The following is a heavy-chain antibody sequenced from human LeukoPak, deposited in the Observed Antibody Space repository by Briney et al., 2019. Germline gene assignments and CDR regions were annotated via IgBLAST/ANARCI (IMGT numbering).Heavy chain of an antibody. CDR3: ATPLLSYSSSWYSFDY. V-gene: IGHV3-23*01. J-gene: IGHJ4*02. CDR1: GFTISSYA. Sequence: AGSLSLSCAASGFTISSYAMSWVRQAPGKGLEWVSAISGSGGSTYYADSVKGRFTISRDNSKNTLYLQMNSLRAEDTAVYYCATPLLSYSSSWYSFDYWGQGTLVTVSS. CDR2: ISGSGGST. D-gene: IGHD6-13*01.